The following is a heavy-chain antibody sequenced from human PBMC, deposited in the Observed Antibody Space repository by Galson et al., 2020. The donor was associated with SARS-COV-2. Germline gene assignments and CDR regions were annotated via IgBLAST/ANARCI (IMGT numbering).Heavy chain of an antibody. Sequence: ESLKISCGASGFIFNTYDMTWVRQAPGKGLEWVSSIGGGGISTHYADSVKGRFTISRDNSKNTLYLEMNSLRAEDTAVYFCVKGGWLDYWGQGTLVSVSS. CDR2: IGGGGIST. CDR1: GFIFNTYD. CDR3: VKGGWLDY. D-gene: IGHD6-19*01. V-gene: IGHV3-23*01. J-gene: IGHJ4*02.